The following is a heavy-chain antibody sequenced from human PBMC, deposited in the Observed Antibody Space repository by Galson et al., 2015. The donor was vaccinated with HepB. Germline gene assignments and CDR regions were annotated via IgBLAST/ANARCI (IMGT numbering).Heavy chain of an antibody. CDR2: IIPIFGSA. CDR3: ARSWEHYNWLDP. V-gene: IGHV1-69*06. Sequence: SVKVSCKASGGTFRSYTFSWVRQAPGQGPEWMGGIIPIFGSANYSQKFQGRVTFTADKSTSTVYMELSSLRSEDTAFYYCARSWEHYNWLDPWGQGTLVTVSS. D-gene: IGHD1/OR15-1a*01. J-gene: IGHJ5*02. CDR1: GGTFRSYT.